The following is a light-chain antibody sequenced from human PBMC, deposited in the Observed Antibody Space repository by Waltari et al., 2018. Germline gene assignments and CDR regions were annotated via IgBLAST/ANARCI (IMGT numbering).Light chain of an antibody. V-gene: IGKV3-15*01. Sequence: IVLTQSPATPSLSPGDRATLSCRASNSISDNLAWYQQRPGQAPRLLIYGASTRATGVPARFSGSGSGTEFTLTINSLQSEDFAIYHCQQYNIWPPYTFGQGTTVDI. J-gene: IGKJ2*01. CDR3: QQYNIWPPYT. CDR2: GAS. CDR1: NSISDN.